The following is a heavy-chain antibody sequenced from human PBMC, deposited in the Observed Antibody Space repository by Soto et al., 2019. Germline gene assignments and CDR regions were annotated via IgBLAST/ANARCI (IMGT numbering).Heavy chain of an antibody. Sequence: QVQLVQSGAEVKKPGASVKVSCKASGYTFTSYDINWVRQATGQGLEWMGWMNPNSGNTGYAQKFQGRVTMTRNTAXSRXYMELSSLRSEDTAVYYCARGMTFGELGSLSAFDIWGQGTMGTVSS. J-gene: IGHJ3*02. V-gene: IGHV1-8*01. CDR2: MNPNSGNT. D-gene: IGHD3-10*01. CDR3: ARGMTFGELGSLSAFDI. CDR1: GYTFTSYD.